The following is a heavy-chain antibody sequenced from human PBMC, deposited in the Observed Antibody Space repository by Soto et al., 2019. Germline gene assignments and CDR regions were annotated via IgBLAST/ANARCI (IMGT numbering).Heavy chain of an antibody. CDR2: IKSIAYGGTI. CDR1: ELTLSNAW. Sequence: GGFLRLSCASSELTLSNAWMTWVRQATGKGPEWVGHIKSIAYGGTIEYAAPVNGRFIISRDDSKNTLSLQMNSLKAEDTGVYYCTTKNGYTAPTEYWGQGTLVTVSS. J-gene: IGHJ4*02. V-gene: IGHV3-15*01. CDR3: TTKNGYTAPTEY. D-gene: IGHD1-1*01.